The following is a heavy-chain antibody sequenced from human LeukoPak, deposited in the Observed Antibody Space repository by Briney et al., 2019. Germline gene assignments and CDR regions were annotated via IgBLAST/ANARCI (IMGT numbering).Heavy chain of an antibody. V-gene: IGHV4-31*03. J-gene: IGHJ5*02. CDR2: TYYSGST. D-gene: IGHD3-9*01. CDR1: GGSISSGDYY. CDR3: ARATYYDILTGLGGFDP. Sequence: SQTLSLTCTVSGGSISSGDYYWSWIRQHPGKGLEWIGYTYYSGSTYYNPSLKSRVTISVDTSKNQFSLKLSSVTAADTAVYYCARATYYDILTGLGGFDPWGQGTLVTVSS.